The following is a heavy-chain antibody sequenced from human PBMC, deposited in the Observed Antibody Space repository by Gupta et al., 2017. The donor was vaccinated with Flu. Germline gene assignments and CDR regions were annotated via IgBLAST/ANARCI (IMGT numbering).Heavy chain of an antibody. CDR2: ISGSGGTT. J-gene: IGHJ4*02. CDR3: AKGDRGSGGAY. D-gene: IGHD6-19*01. Sequence: LTFSSYVMGWVRQAPGKGLEWVSAISGSGGTTHYADSVKGRFTISRDNSKNTLYLQMNSLRAEDTAVYYCAKGDRGSGGAYWGQGTLVTVSS. V-gene: IGHV3-23*01. CDR1: LTFSSYV.